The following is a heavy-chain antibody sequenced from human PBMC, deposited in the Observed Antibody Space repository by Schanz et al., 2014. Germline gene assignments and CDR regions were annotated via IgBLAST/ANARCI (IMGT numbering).Heavy chain of an antibody. Sequence: EVQLLESGGGLVQPGGSLRLSCAASGFTFSSYAMGWVRQAPGKGLEWVSALSGSGGSTYYADSVKGRFTISRDNSKNTLYLQMNTLRAEDTAVYYCARDRGYCSGGSCLTFDYWGQGTLVTVSS. D-gene: IGHD2-15*01. CDR1: GFTFSSYA. CDR3: ARDRGYCSGGSCLTFDY. CDR2: LSGSGGST. V-gene: IGHV3-23*01. J-gene: IGHJ4*02.